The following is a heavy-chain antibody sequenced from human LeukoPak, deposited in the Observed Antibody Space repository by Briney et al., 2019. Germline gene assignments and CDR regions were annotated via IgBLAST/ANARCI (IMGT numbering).Heavy chain of an antibody. J-gene: IGHJ4*02. CDR3: IRASGPVHYFED. CDR1: GFTFSSYS. D-gene: IGHD6-6*01. Sequence: GGSLRLSCAASGFTFSSYSMNWVRQAPGKGLEWVSSISSSSSYIYYADSVKGRFSISRDNAKNSLYLQMNSLKTEDTAVYYCIRASGPVHYFEDWGQGTLVTVSS. CDR2: ISSSSSYI. V-gene: IGHV3-21*03.